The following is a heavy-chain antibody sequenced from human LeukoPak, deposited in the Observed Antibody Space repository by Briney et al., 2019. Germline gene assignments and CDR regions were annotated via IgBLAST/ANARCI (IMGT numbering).Heavy chain of an antibody. J-gene: IGHJ4*02. CDR1: GYSFTSYY. V-gene: IGHV1-46*01. CDR2: INPSGGST. D-gene: IGHD2-2*01. CDR3: AREADIVVVPAAMTFDY. Sequence: ASVKVSCMAAGYSFTSYYMHWVRQAPGQGPEWMGIINPSGGSTSYAQKFQGRVTMTRDTSTSTVYMELSSLRSEDTAVYYCAREADIVVVPAAMTFDYWGQGTLVTVSS.